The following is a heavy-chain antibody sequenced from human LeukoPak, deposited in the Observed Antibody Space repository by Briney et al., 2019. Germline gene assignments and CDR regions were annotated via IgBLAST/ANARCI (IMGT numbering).Heavy chain of an antibody. J-gene: IGHJ4*02. Sequence: PGGSLRLSCAASGFTFSSYSMNWLRQAPGKGLEWLSFISGNGNSIYYADSVKGRFTISRDNAKSSLSLQMHSLTAEDTAVYYCARDRISGFKNDFDYWGQGTLVTVSP. D-gene: IGHD6-19*01. CDR3: ARDRISGFKNDFDY. V-gene: IGHV3-48*01. CDR2: ISGNGNSI. CDR1: GFTFSSYS.